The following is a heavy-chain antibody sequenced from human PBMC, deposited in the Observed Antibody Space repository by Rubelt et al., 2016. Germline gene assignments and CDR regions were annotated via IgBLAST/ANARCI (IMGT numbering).Heavy chain of an antibody. Sequence: LQLQESGPGLVKPSETLSLTCSVSGDSISSRSYYWGWIRQAPGKGLEWVSTIVYSGDSQYYADSVKGRFTLSSGNARNSLFLQMNNLRADETAVYYCARDGSEWSRDYWGPVTLVTVSS. J-gene: IGHJ4*02. CDR2: IVYSGDSQ. V-gene: IGHV3-21*01. CDR1: GDSISSRS. D-gene: IGHD1-26*01. CDR3: ARDGSEWSRDY.